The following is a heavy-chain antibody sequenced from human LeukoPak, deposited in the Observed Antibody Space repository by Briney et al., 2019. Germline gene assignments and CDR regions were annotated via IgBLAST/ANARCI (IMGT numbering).Heavy chain of an antibody. D-gene: IGHD1-14*01. CDR3: AKARDEGILGTTFDY. CDR1: GFTFSNYA. J-gene: IGHJ4*02. CDR2: ISVSGGST. Sequence: GGSLRLSCAASGFTFSNYAMSWVRQAPGKGLEWVSVISVSGGSTYYADSVKGRLTISRDNSKSTLYLQMNSLRAEDTAVYYCAKARDEGILGTTFDYWGQGTLVTVSS. V-gene: IGHV3-23*01.